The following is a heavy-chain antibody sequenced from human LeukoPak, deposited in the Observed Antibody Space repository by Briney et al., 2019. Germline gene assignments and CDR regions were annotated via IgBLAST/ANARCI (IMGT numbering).Heavy chain of an antibody. D-gene: IGHD6-13*01. CDR1: GYSFTSYW. CDR2: IYPGDSDT. CDR3: ASSKQQLVLSADY. V-gene: IGHV5-51*01. J-gene: IGHJ4*02. Sequence: GESLKISCKGSGYSFTSYWIGWVRQMPGKGLEWMGIIYPGDSDTRYGPSFQGQVTISADKSISTAYLQWSSLKASDTAMYYCASSKQQLVLSADYWGQGTLVTVSS.